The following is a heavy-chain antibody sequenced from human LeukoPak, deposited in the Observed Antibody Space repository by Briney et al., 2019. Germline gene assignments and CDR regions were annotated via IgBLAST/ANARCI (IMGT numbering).Heavy chain of an antibody. Sequence: TSETLSLTCTVSGGSISSYYWSWIRQPPGKGLEWIGEINHSGSTNYNPSLKSRVTISVDTSKNQFSLKLSSVTAADTAVYYCARGIRITMIVVVSKYYFDYWGQGTLVTVSS. D-gene: IGHD3-22*01. J-gene: IGHJ4*02. CDR2: INHSGST. V-gene: IGHV4-34*01. CDR3: ARGIRITMIVVVSKYYFDY. CDR1: GGSISSYY.